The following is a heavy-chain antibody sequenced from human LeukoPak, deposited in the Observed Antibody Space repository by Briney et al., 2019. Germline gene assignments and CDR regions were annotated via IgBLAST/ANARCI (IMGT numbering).Heavy chain of an antibody. J-gene: IGHJ4*02. CDR3: ARDSSHYLGSSDY. CDR2: ISGSGGST. Sequence: GGSLRLFCAASGFTFSSYAMSWVRQAPGKGLEWVSAISGSGGSTYYADSVKGRFTISRDNSKNTLYLQMNSLRAEDTAVYYCARDSSHYLGSSDYWGQGTLVTVSS. D-gene: IGHD6-6*01. V-gene: IGHV3-23*01. CDR1: GFTFSSYA.